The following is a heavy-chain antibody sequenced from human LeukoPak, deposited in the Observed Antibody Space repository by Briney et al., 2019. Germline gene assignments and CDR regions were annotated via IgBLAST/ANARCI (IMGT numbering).Heavy chain of an antibody. CDR2: INYSGST. D-gene: IGHD3-22*01. J-gene: IGHJ6*03. CDR3: TRASIAYYYMDV. V-gene: IGHV4-39*07. CDR1: GDSISRSGFY. Sequence: PSETLSLTCSVSGDSISRSGFYWGWIRQSPGKGVEWIGTINYSGSTNYNPSLKSRVTISVDTSKNQFSLKLSSVTAADTAVYYCTRASIAYYYMDVWGKGTTVTISS.